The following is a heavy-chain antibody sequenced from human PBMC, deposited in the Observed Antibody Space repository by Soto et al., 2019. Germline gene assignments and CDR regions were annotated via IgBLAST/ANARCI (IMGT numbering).Heavy chain of an antibody. D-gene: IGHD2-15*01. CDR3: ATLPPRIVVVVLPIPS. V-gene: IGHV4-4*02. CDR2: VYHTGST. Sequence: QVQLQQSGPRLARPSGTLSLTCVVSGGSISSTNWWTWVRQTPGKGLEWIGEVYHTGSTKYNPSLTNRVTISLDKSNNQFSRNLKSVTAADTAVYYCATLPPRIVVVVLPIPSWGQGTLVTVSS. J-gene: IGHJ4*02. CDR1: GGSISSTNW.